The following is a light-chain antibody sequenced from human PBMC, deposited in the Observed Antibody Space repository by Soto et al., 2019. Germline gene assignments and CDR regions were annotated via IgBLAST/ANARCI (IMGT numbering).Light chain of an antibody. Sequence: EIVLTQSPGTLSLSPGERATLSCRASQSVSSSYLAWYQQKPGQAPRLLIYGASSRATGIPDRFCGSGSGIEFTLTISRLEPEDFAVDYCQQYDSSPPYTFGQGTKLEIK. CDR1: QSVSSSY. CDR2: GAS. J-gene: IGKJ2*01. CDR3: QQYDSSPPYT. V-gene: IGKV3-20*01.